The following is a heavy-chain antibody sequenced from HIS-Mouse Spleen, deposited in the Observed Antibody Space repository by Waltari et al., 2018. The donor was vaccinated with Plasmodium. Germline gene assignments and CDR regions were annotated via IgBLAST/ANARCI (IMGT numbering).Heavy chain of an antibody. D-gene: IGHD2-15*01. Sequence: QVQLQESGPGLVTPSETLSLTCTVSGGSISISYWSWIRQPPGKGLAWIGYIYYSGSTNYNPALKSRVTISVDTSKNQFSLKLSSVTAADTAVYYCARYSRYYYYGMDVWGQGTTVTVSS. CDR1: GGSISISY. CDR2: IYYSGST. CDR3: ARYSRYYYYGMDV. J-gene: IGHJ6*02. V-gene: IGHV4-59*01.